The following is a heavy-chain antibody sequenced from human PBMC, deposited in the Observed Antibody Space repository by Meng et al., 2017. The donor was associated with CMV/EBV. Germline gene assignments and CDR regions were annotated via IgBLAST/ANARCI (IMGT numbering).Heavy chain of an antibody. CDR2: ISGSGGST. V-gene: IGHV3-23*04. D-gene: IGHD3-10*01. CDR1: GFTFSSYA. Sequence: VWWVESGVCLVRRGGSLRLDASAAGFTFSSYAMSWVRQAPGKGLAWVSAISGSGGSTYYADSVKGRFTISRDNSKNTLYLQMNSLRAEDTAVYYCAKDYYGSGNVLIDYWGQGTLVTVSS. J-gene: IGHJ4*02. CDR3: AKDYYGSGNVLIDY.